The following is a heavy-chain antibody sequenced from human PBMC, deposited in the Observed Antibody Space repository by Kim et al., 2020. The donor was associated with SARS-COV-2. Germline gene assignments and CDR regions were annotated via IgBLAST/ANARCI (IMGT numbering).Heavy chain of an antibody. CDR3: VKGRSMVRGVIFIPPGY. CDR2: ITSDGGST. Sequence: GGSLRLSCSASAFTFSNYEMYWVRQAPGKGLEYLSTITSDGGSTYYADSVKGRFTISRDNSKNTLYLQLSSLRPEDTSVYYCVKGRSMVRGVIFIPPGYWGEGTLVTVSS. D-gene: IGHD3-10*01. CDR1: AFTFSNYE. V-gene: IGHV3-64D*06. J-gene: IGHJ4*02.